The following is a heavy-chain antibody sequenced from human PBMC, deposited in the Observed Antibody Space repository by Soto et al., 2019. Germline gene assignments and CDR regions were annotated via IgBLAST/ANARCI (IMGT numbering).Heavy chain of an antibody. Sequence: SETLSLTCTVSGGSISSAGYYWSWIRQHPGKGLEWIGYIYYSGSTYYNPSLKSRVTISVDTSKNQFSLKLSSVTAADTAVYYCARASYYYGSSGYYQRAGGAFDIWGQGTMVTVSS. CDR2: IYYSGST. V-gene: IGHV4-31*03. D-gene: IGHD3-22*01. CDR1: GGSISSAGYY. J-gene: IGHJ3*02. CDR3: ARASYYYGSSGYYQRAGGAFDI.